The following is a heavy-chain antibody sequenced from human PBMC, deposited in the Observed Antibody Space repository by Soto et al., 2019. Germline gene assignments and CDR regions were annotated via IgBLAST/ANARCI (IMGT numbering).Heavy chain of an antibody. J-gene: IGHJ6*02. Sequence: QVQLVQSGAEVKKPGSSVKVSCKASGGTLSNYAISWVRQAPGQGLEWMGGIIPMFGTANYAQKFQGRVTSTVDESTGTAYMELRSLTSEDTAVYYCAAQFLWGPYYYYHGMDVWGQGTTVTVSS. CDR3: AAQFLWGPYYYYHGMDV. CDR2: IIPMFGTA. D-gene: IGHD7-27*01. CDR1: GGTLSNYA. V-gene: IGHV1-69*12.